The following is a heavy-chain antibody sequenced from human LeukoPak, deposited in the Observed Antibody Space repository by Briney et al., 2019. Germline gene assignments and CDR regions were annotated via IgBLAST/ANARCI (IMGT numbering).Heavy chain of an antibody. CDR3: ARGSRNGDYLQFDY. CDR1: GYTFTGYY. Sequence: GASVKVSCKASGYTFTGYYMHWVRQAPGQGLEWMGWINPNSGGTNYAQKFQGRVTMTRDTSISTAYMELSSLRSEDTAVYYCARGSRNGDYLQFDYWGQGTLVTVSS. D-gene: IGHD2-21*01. CDR2: INPNSGGT. J-gene: IGHJ4*02. V-gene: IGHV1-2*02.